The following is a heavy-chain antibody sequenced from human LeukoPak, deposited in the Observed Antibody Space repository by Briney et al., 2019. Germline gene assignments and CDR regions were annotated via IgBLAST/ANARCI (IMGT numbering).Heavy chain of an antibody. CDR1: GGSISSGGYS. V-gene: IGHV4-30-2*01. Sequence: SQTLSLTCAVSGGSISSGGYSWSWIRQPPGKGLEWIVYIYHSGSTYYNPSLKSRVTISVDRSKNQFSLKLSSVTAADTAVYYCARGVRSYVLDIFDYWGQGTLVTVSS. D-gene: IGHD1-26*01. CDR3: ARGVRSYVLDIFDY. J-gene: IGHJ4*02. CDR2: IYHSGST.